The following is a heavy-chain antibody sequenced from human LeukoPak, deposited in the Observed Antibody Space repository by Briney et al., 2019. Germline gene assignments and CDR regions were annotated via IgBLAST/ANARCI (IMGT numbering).Heavy chain of an antibody. D-gene: IGHD6-13*01. CDR3: ARRDSSSYYY. Sequence: GESLKISCQGSGYTFTSYWIGWVRQMPGKGLEWMGIIYPGDSDTRYSPSFQGQVTMSADKSISTAYLQWSRLKASDTAMYYCARRDSSSYYYWGKGTLVTVSS. V-gene: IGHV5-51*01. J-gene: IGHJ4*02. CDR2: IYPGDSDT. CDR1: GYTFTSYW.